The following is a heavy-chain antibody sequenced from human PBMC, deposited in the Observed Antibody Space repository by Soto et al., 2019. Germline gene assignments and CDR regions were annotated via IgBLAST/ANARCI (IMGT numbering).Heavy chain of an antibody. CDR1: GNSISDYY. J-gene: IGHJ3*01. V-gene: IGHV4-59*01. Sequence: QVQLLESGPGLVKPSETLSLTCTVSGNSISDYYWSWIRQPPGKGLEWIGYIFHNGNTNYNPSLKRRVTMSVDTSKNQFSLRLSSVTAADTALYYCARDVGGTVTLEAAFDFGGQGTMVTVS. D-gene: IGHD4-17*01. CDR2: IFHNGNT. CDR3: ARDVGGTVTLEAAFDF.